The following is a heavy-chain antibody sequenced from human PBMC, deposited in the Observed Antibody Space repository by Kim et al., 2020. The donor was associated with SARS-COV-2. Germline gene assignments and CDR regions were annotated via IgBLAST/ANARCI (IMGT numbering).Heavy chain of an antibody. CDR2: ISYDGSNK. CDR3: AKESGRCSSTSCAENWFDP. J-gene: IGHJ5*02. CDR1: GFTFSSYG. Sequence: GGSLRLSCAASGFTFSSYGMHWVRQAPGKGLEWVAVISYDGSNKYYADSVKGRFTISRDNSKNALYLQMNSLRAEDTAVYYCAKESGRCSSTSCAENWFDPWGQGTLVTVSS. V-gene: IGHV3-30*18. D-gene: IGHD2-2*01.